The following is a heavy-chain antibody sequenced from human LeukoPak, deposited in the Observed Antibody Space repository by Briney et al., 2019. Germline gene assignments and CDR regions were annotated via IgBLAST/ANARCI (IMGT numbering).Heavy chain of an antibody. CDR1: GFTFSSYA. Sequence: GGSLRLSCAASGFTFSSYAMSWVRQAPGKGLEWVSVVSGGGHNTYYADSVKVRFTMSRDNSKRTVYLQTNSLRAEDTAVYYCAKDRSSWYYPFDSWGQGTLVTVSS. V-gene: IGHV3-23*01. CDR3: AKDRSSWYYPFDS. D-gene: IGHD3-3*01. CDR2: VSGGGHNT. J-gene: IGHJ4*02.